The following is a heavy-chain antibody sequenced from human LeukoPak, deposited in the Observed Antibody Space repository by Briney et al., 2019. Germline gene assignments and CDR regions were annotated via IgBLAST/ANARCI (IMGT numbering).Heavy chain of an antibody. V-gene: IGHV4-39*07. Sequence: SETLSLTCTVSGGSISSSSYYWGWIRQPPGKGLEWIGSIYYSGSTYYNPSLKSRVTISVDTSKNQFSLKLSSVTAADTAVYYCGTLYYYDSSGYYPGDYWGQGTLVTVSS. CDR3: GTLYYYDSSGYYPGDY. CDR1: GGSISSSSYY. CDR2: IYYSGST. D-gene: IGHD3-22*01. J-gene: IGHJ4*02.